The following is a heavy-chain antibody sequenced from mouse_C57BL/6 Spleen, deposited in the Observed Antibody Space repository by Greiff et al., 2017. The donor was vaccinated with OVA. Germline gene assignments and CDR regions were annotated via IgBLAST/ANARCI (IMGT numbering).Heavy chain of an antibody. Sequence: QVQLQQPGAELVMPGASVKLSCKASGYTFTSYWMHWVKQRPGQGLEWIGEIDPSDSYTNYNQKFKGKSTLTVDKSSSTAYMQLSSLTSEDSAVYYCARGGSYEYFDVWGTGTTVTVSS. J-gene: IGHJ1*03. D-gene: IGHD1-1*02. CDR1: GYTFTSYW. V-gene: IGHV1-69*01. CDR3: ARGGSYEYFDV. CDR2: IDPSDSYT.